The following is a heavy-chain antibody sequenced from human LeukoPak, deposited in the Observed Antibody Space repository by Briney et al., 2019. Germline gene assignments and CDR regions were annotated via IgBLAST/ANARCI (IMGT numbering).Heavy chain of an antibody. CDR1: GFTFSSYA. CDR3: ARVLTGSWDWFDP. CDR2: INSDGSRT. V-gene: IGHV3-74*01. D-gene: IGHD2-8*02. J-gene: IGHJ5*02. Sequence: GGSLRLSCAASGFTFSSYAMSWVRQAPGKGLVWVSRINSDGSRTNYADSVKGRFTISRDNAKNTLYLQMSSLRAEDTAVYYCARVLTGSWDWFDPWGQGTLVTVSS.